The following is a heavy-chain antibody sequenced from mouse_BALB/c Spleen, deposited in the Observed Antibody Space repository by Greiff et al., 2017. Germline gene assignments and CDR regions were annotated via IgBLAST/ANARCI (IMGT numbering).Heavy chain of an antibody. V-gene: IGHV1-7*01. D-gene: IGHD2-3*01. J-gene: IGHJ3*01. CDR2: INPSTGYT. CDR3: ARSSDGYAWFAY. CDR1: GYTFTSYW. Sequence: QVQLKESGAELAKPGASVKMSCKASGYTFTSYWMHWVKQRPGQGLEWIGYINPSTGYTEYNQKFKDKATLTADKSSSTAYMQLSSLTSEDSAVYYCARSSDGYAWFAYWGQGTLVTVSA.